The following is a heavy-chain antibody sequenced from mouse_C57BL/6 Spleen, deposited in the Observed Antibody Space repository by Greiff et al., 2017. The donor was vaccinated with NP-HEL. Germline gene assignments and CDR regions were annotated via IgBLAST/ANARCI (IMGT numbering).Heavy chain of an antibody. J-gene: IGHJ2*01. V-gene: IGHV1-59*01. CDR3: ARGSSGYLFFDY. CDR1: GYTFTSYW. D-gene: IGHD3-2*02. Sequence: VQLQQPGAELVRPGTSVKLSCKASGYTFTSYWMHWVKQRPGQGLEWIGVIDPSDSYTNYNQKFKGKATLTVDTSSSTAYMQLSSLTSEDSAVYYCARGSSGYLFFDYWGQGTTLTVSS. CDR2: IDPSDSYT.